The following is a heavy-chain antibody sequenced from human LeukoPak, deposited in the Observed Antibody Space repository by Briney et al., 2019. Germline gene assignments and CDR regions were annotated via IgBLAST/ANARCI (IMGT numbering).Heavy chain of an antibody. CDR3: ATTPLGSSSPFDY. V-gene: IGHV1-24*01. D-gene: IGHD6-6*01. CDR1: GYTLTELS. J-gene: IGHJ4*02. Sequence: GASVKVSCKVSGYTLTELSMHWVRQAPGKGLEWMGGFDPEDGETIYAQKFQGRVTMTEDTSTDTAYMELSSLRSEDTAVYYCATTPLGSSSPFDYWGQGTLGTVSS. CDR2: FDPEDGET.